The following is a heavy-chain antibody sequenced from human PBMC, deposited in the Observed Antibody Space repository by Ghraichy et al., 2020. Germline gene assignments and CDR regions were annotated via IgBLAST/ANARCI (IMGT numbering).Heavy chain of an antibody. CDR3: TRSWEVAHLDV. CDR1: GYKFINYF. Sequence: ASVKVSCKASGYKFINYFIHWVRQAPGQGLEWMGWINPANGDTKYAQNFQGRVAMTSDTSINTAYMELTSLRSDDAAEYYCTRSWEVAHLDVWGQGATVSVSS. V-gene: IGHV1-2*02. J-gene: IGHJ6*02. CDR2: INPANGDT. D-gene: IGHD5-12*01.